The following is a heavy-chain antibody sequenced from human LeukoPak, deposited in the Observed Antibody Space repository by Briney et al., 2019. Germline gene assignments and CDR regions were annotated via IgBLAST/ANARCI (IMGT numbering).Heavy chain of an antibody. D-gene: IGHD3-10*01. J-gene: IGHJ4*02. CDR1: GGSISSSSYY. Sequence: SETLSLTCTVSGGSISSSSYYWGWIRQPPGKGLEWIGSIYYSGSTYYNPSLKSRVTISVDTSKNQFSLKLSSVTAADTAVYYCARVPTYYGSGSYSFDYWGQGTLVTVSS. CDR3: ARVPTYYGSGSYSFDY. V-gene: IGHV4-39*07. CDR2: IYYSGST.